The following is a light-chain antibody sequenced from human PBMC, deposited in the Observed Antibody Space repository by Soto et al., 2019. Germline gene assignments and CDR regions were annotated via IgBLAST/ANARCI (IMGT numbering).Light chain of an antibody. CDR3: QQRSNWPLS. Sequence: EIVLTQSPATLSLSPGERATLSCRASQSVSTYLAWYQQKPGQAPRLLIYDASNRAPGIPARFSGGGSVTYFTLTISSLEPADFAVYYCQQRSNWPLSFGQGTRLE. J-gene: IGKJ5*01. CDR1: QSVSTY. CDR2: DAS. V-gene: IGKV3-11*01.